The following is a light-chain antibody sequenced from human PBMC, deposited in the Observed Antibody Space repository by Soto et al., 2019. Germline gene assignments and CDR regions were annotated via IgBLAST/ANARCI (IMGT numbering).Light chain of an antibody. Sequence: EIVMTQSPATLSVSPGERATLSCRASQSVSSNLAWYQQKPGQAPRLLIYGASTRATGIPARFSGSVSGTEFTLTISSLQSEDFAVYYCQQYNNWHPLFTFGPGTKVDIK. CDR3: QQYNNWHPLFT. CDR1: QSVSSN. J-gene: IGKJ3*01. CDR2: GAS. V-gene: IGKV3-15*01.